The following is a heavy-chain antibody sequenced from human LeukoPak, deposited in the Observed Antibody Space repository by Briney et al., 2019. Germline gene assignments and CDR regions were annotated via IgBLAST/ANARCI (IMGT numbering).Heavy chain of an antibody. V-gene: IGHV4-39*01. J-gene: IGHJ4*02. CDR1: GGSISSSSYY. CDR2: IYYSGST. D-gene: IGHD1-26*01. Sequence: SETLSLTCTVSGGSISSSSYYWGWIRQPPGKGLEWIGSIYYSGSTYYNPSLKSRVTISVDTSKNQFSLRLSSVTAADTAVYYCARHLVGATPNFDYWGQGTLVTVSS. CDR3: ARHLVGATPNFDY.